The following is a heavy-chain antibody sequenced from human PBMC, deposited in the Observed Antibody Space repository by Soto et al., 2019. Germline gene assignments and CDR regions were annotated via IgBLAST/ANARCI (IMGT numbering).Heavy chain of an antibody. Sequence: QVQLVQSGAEVKTPGSSVRVSCKTAGRTFLISAIAWVRQAPGQGLEWMGGIIPLLGTIHIAQNFQGRVNFTADRSTRTASMDLSSLRSEDTATDCCARGKEWEQPSNHYDFDYWGQGSQVIVS. CDR3: ARGKEWEQPSNHYDFDY. J-gene: IGHJ4*02. CDR2: IIPLLGTI. D-gene: IGHD1-26*01. V-gene: IGHV1-69*06. CDR1: GRTFLISA.